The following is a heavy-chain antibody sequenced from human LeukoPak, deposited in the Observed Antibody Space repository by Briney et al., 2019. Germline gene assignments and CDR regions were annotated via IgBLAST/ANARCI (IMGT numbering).Heavy chain of an antibody. J-gene: IGHJ4*02. Sequence: GGSLRLSCAASGFTFSSYAMSWVRQAPGKGLEWVSAISGSGGSTYYADSVKGRFTISRDNSKNTLYLQMNSLRAEDTAVYYCAKASVVLRYFDWLPSLGYWGQGTLVTVSS. CDR1: GFTFSSYA. CDR3: AKASVVLRYFDWLPSLGY. V-gene: IGHV3-23*01. D-gene: IGHD3-9*01. CDR2: ISGSGGST.